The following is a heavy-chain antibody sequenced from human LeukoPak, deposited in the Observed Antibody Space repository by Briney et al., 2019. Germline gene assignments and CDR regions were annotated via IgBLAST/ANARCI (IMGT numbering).Heavy chain of an antibody. CDR2: IYYSGTT. CDR1: GFTFSSYG. D-gene: IGHD2-15*01. V-gene: IGHV4-39*07. CDR3: ARETVVPVGFAY. Sequence: GSLRLSCAASGFTFSSYGMNWVRQAPGKGLEWIGTIYYSGTTYYNPSLKSRVTISVDTSKNQFSLKLSSVTAADTAVYYCARETVVPVGFAYWGRGILVTVSS. J-gene: IGHJ4*02.